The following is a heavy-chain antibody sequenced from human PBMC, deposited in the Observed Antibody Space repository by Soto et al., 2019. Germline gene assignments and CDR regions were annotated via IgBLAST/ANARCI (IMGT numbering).Heavy chain of an antibody. CDR1: GYVLSNYY. J-gene: IGHJ3*02. CDR2: INPSGGSP. CDR3: ARDGQHHDFDI. V-gene: IGHV1-46*01. Sequence: GASVKVSCKASGYVLSNYYLHWVRQAPGQGLEWMGIINPSGGSPTYAQKFQGRFTMTWDTSTSTLYMELSSLTSEDTAVYYCARDGQHHDFDIWGQGTMVTVSS.